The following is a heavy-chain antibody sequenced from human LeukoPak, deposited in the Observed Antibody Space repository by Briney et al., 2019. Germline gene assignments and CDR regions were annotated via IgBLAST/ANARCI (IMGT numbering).Heavy chain of an antibody. CDR3: ARHFCSGGSCYFSWFDP. CDR2: IYPGDSDT. J-gene: IGHJ5*02. D-gene: IGHD2-15*01. V-gene: IGHV5-51*01. Sequence: GESLKISCKGSGYIFTSYWIGWVRQLPGKGLEWMGVIYPGDSDTRYSPSFQGQVTISADKSISTAYLQWSSLKASDTAMYYCARHFCSGGSCYFSWFDPWGQGTLVTVSS. CDR1: GYIFTSYW.